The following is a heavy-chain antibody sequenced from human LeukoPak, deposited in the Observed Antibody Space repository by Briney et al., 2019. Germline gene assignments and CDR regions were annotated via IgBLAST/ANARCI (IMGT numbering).Heavy chain of an antibody. V-gene: IGHV4-39*01. D-gene: IGHD3-10*01. J-gene: IGHJ6*03. CDR3: ARLSGSGSYLRLAYYYYYMDV. CDR2: IYYSGST. Sequence: WFRQPPGKGLEWIGSIYYSGSTYYNPSLKSRVTISVDTSKNQFSLKLSSVTAADTAVYYCARLSGSGSYLRLAYYYYYMDVWGKGTTVTISS.